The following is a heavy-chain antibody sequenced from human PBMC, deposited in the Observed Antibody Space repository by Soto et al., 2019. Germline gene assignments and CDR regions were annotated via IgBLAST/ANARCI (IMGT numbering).Heavy chain of an antibody. CDR1: GGSISSSSYY. CDR2: IYYSGNT. V-gene: IGHV4-39*01. D-gene: IGHD2-2*01. Sequence: SETRSLTCTVSGGSISSSSYYWGWIRQPPGKGLEWIGSIYYSGNTFYNPSLKSRVTISVVTSMNQFSLKLNSVTAADTAVYYCASHCSSASCYLPAFDYWGQGTLVTVSS. CDR3: ASHCSSASCYLPAFDY. J-gene: IGHJ4*02.